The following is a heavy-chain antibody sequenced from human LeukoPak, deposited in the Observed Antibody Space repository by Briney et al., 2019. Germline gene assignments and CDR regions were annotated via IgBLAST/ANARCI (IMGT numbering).Heavy chain of an antibody. CDR3: AREASGSVDY. J-gene: IGHJ4*02. CDR2: NYYSGST. V-gene: IGHV4-59*01. CDR1: GGSISSYY. D-gene: IGHD3-22*01. Sequence: KPSETLSLTCTVSGGSISSYYWSWIRQPPGKGLEWIGYNYYSGSTNYNPSLKSRVTISVDTSKNQFSLKLSSVTAADTAVYYCAREASGSVDYWGQGTLVTVSS.